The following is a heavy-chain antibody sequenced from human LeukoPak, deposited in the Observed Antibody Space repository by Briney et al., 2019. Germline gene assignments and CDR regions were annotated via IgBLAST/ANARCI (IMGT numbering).Heavy chain of an antibody. CDR1: GGSISSVSYY. CDR3: AKILYSSNIDY. D-gene: IGHD6-19*01. Sequence: QSSETLSLTCTVSGGSISSVSYYWGWIRQPPGKGLECVGSIFYTGGSYYNPSLKRRVTISVDTSKNQFSLKLSSVTAADTAVYYCAKILYSSNIDYWGQGTLVTVSS. V-gene: IGHV4-39*07. CDR2: IFYTGGS. J-gene: IGHJ4*02.